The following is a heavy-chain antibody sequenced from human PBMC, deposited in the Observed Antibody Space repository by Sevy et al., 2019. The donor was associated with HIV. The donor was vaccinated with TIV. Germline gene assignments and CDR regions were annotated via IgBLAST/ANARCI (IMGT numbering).Heavy chain of an antibody. CDR3: ARTRRREGVWGPHGGIAFDI. D-gene: IGHD6-13*01. CDR1: GYSFTSYW. J-gene: IGHJ3*02. Sequence: GESLKISCKGSGYSFTSYWIGWVRQMPGKGLEWMGIIYPGDSDTRYSPSFQGQVTISADKSISTAYLQWSSLKASDIAMYYCARTRRREGVWGPHGGIAFDIWGQGTMVTVSS. CDR2: IYPGDSDT. V-gene: IGHV5-51*01.